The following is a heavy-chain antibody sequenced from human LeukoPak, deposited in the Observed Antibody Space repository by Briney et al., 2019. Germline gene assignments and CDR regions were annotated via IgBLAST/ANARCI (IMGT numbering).Heavy chain of an antibody. CDR3: ARRRGWFGELSPFDY. Sequence: SETLSLTCTVSGGSISSGSYYWSWIRQPAGKGLEWIGRIYTSGSTNYNPSLKSRVTISVDTSKNHFSLKLSSGTAADTAVYYCARRRGWFGELSPFDYWGQGTLVTVSS. CDR2: IYTSGST. J-gene: IGHJ4*02. V-gene: IGHV4-61*02. CDR1: GGSISSGSYY. D-gene: IGHD3-10*01.